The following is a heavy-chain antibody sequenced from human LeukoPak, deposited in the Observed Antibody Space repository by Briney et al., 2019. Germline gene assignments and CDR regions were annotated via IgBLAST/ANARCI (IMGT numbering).Heavy chain of an antibody. CDR1: GFTFDDYG. J-gene: IGHJ4*02. CDR2: IHSRGSTT. Sequence: SGGSLRLSCAASGFTFDDYGMSWVRQAPGKGLEWISYIHSRGSTTYYADSVKGRFTISRDNAKNSLFLQMNSLRVEDTAVYYCARDYPLAYGVPGEASSDYWGRGTLVTVSS. D-gene: IGHD4-17*01. V-gene: IGHV3-11*01. CDR3: ARDYPLAYGVPGEASSDY.